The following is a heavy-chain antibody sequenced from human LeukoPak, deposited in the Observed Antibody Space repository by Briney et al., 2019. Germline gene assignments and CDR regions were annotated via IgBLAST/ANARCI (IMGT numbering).Heavy chain of an antibody. CDR1: GYTFTSNY. V-gene: IGHV1-46*01. CDR3: ARVDSSGETLFDY. D-gene: IGHD3-22*01. J-gene: IGHJ4*02. CDR2: ISPSGGST. Sequence: ASVKVSCKAFGYTFTSNYMHWVRQALGQGPEWMGVISPSGGSTTYAQEFQGRVTLTRDMSTSTDYLELRSLRSDDTAVYYCARVDSSGETLFDYWGQGTLVTVSS.